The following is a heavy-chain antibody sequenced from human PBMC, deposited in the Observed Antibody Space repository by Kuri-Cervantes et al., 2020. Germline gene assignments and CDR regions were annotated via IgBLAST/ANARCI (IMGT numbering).Heavy chain of an antibody. D-gene: IGHD4-17*01. J-gene: IGHJ3*02. Sequence: ESLKISCTVSGGSISSSYWSWIRQPAGKGLEWIGRIYTSGSTNYNPSLKSLVTISVDKSKNQFSLKLSSVTAADTAVYYCARQNDYDDYGDAFDIWGQGTMVTVSS. CDR1: GGSISSSY. CDR2: IYTSGST. CDR3: ARQNDYDDYGDAFDI. V-gene: IGHV4-4*07.